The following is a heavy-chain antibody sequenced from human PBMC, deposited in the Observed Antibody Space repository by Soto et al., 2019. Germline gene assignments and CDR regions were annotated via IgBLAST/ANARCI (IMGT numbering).Heavy chain of an antibody. CDR2: IYYSGST. CDR1: GGSISSSSDY. D-gene: IGHD4-17*01. Sequence: SETLSLTCTVSGGSISSSSDYWGWIRQPPGKGLEWIGSIYYSGSTYYNPSLKSRVTISVATSKNQFSLKLSSVTAADTAVYYCALRGDYPYWYFDLWGRGTLVTVSS. CDR3: ALRGDYPYWYFDL. J-gene: IGHJ2*01. V-gene: IGHV4-39*01.